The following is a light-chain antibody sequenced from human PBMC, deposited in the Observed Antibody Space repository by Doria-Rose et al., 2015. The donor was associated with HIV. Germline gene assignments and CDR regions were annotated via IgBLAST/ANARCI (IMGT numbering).Light chain of an antibody. Sequence: TQPPESLGMSLGERATLNCKSNQSLLYTSKNYLAWYQQKPGQPPTLLIYWASTRQSGVPARCSGSGSGTDFTLTISSLEAEDVAVYYCQQYYDTPSFGPGTTVDVK. CDR2: WAS. CDR3: QQYYDTPS. V-gene: IGKV4-1*01. CDR1: QSLLYTSKNY. J-gene: IGKJ3*01.